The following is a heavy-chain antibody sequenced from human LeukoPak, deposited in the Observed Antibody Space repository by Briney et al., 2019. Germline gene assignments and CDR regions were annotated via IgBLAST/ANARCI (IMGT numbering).Heavy chain of an antibody. CDR1: GGSVSSSIYY. CDR3: ASRNDILTGYVFDF. J-gene: IGHJ4*02. D-gene: IGHD3-9*01. V-gene: IGHV4-39*01. CDR2: IYYSGST. Sequence: SETLSLTCTVSGGSVSSSIYYWGWIRQPPGKGLEWIGSIYYSGSTSYNPSLKSRVTISVDTSKNQFSLKLSSVTAADTAVYYCASRNDILTGYVFDFWGQGTLVTVSS.